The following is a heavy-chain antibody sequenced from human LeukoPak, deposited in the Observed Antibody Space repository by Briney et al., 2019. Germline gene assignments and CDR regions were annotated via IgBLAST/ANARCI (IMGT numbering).Heavy chain of an antibody. J-gene: IGHJ6*02. V-gene: IGHV3-30*18. CDR2: ISYDGSNK. D-gene: IGHD4-17*01. Sequence: GGSLRLSCAASGFTFSSYGMHWVRQAPGKGLEWVAVISYDGSNKYYGDSVKGRFTISRDNSKNTLYLQMNSLRAEDTAVYYCAKSSYGDKTYYYYGMDVWGQGTTVTVSS. CDR1: GFTFSSYG. CDR3: AKSSYGDKTYYYYGMDV.